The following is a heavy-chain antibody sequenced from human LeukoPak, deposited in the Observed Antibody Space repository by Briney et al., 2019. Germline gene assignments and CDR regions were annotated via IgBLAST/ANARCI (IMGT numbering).Heavy chain of an antibody. Sequence: PGGSLRLSCAASGFTFSSFWMSWVRQAPGTGLEWVANINRDGSEKYYVDSVKGRFTISRDNAKNSLFLQMNSLRAEDTAVYYCAKDRCSNGIGCYYYYMDVWGKGTTVTIYS. CDR1: GFTFSSFW. J-gene: IGHJ6*03. CDR3: AKDRCSNGIGCYYYYMDV. CDR2: INRDGSEK. V-gene: IGHV3-7*01. D-gene: IGHD2-8*01.